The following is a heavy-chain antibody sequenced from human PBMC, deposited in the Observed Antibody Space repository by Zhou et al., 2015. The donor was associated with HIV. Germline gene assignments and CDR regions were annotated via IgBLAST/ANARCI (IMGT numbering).Heavy chain of an antibody. CDR1: GGTLGNYG. D-gene: IGHD4-23*01. J-gene: IGHJ4*02. V-gene: IGHV1-69*06. CDR2: IIPIFGTA. CDR3: ATDTTAVHQYYFDH. Sequence: QVQLVQSGAEVKKPGSSVKVSCRASGGTLGNYGISWVRQAPGQGLEWMGGIIPIFGTASYAQRFQGRVTITADKSTSTAYMDLSSLRSEDTAVYYCATDTTAVHQYYFDHWGQGTLVTVSS.